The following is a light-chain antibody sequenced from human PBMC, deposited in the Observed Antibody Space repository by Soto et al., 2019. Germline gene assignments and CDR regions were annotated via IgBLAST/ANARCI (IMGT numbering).Light chain of an antibody. CDR3: QHYNNWPPWT. Sequence: EIVMTQSPVTLSVSPRERATLSCRASQSVSNNLAWYQQKPGQAPRLLIYGASTRATGVPARFSGSGSGTEFTLTISSLQSEDFAVYYCQHYNNWPPWTFGQGTKVEIK. J-gene: IGKJ1*01. V-gene: IGKV3-15*01. CDR1: QSVSNN. CDR2: GAS.